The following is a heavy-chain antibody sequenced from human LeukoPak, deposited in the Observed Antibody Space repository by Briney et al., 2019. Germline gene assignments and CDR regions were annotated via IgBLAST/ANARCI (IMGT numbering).Heavy chain of an antibody. V-gene: IGHV1-8*01. CDR2: ISVYNGNT. CDR1: GYTFTSYG. CDR3: ARGIRIAAAGTYWFDP. D-gene: IGHD6-13*01. J-gene: IGHJ5*02. Sequence: ASVKVSCKTSGYTFTSYGISWARQAPGQGLEWMGWISVYNGNTDYAQKFQGRVTMTRNTSISTAYMELSSLRSEDTAVYYCARGIRIAAAGTYWFDPWGQGTLVTVSS.